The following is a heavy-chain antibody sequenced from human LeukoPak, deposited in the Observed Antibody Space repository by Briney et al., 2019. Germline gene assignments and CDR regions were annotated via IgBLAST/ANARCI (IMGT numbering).Heavy chain of an antibody. D-gene: IGHD6-13*01. J-gene: IGHJ6*02. Sequence: SSETLSLTCTVSGDSINYYYWSWIRQPAGKGLEWIGRIYTSGNTNYNPSLKSRVTMSADTSKNQFSLKLSSVTAADTAVYYCARWQGIATAHNYYYYGLDVWGQGTTVTVSS. CDR2: IYTSGNT. CDR3: ARWQGIATAHNYYYYGLDV. CDR1: GDSINYYY. V-gene: IGHV4-4*07.